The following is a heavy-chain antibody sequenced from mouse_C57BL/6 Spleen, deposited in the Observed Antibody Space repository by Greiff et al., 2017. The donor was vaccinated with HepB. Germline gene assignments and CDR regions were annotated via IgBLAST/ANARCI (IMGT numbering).Heavy chain of an antibody. CDR2: ISSGSSTI. Sequence: EVQRVESGGGLVKPGGSLKLSCAASGFTFSDYGMHWVRQAPEKGLEWVAYISSGSSTIYYADTVKGRFTISRDNAKNTLFLQMTSLRSEDTAMYYCARSGSSYGAFFDYWGQGTTLTVSS. CDR1: GFTFSDYG. CDR3: ARSGSSYGAFFDY. D-gene: IGHD1-1*01. V-gene: IGHV5-17*01. J-gene: IGHJ2*01.